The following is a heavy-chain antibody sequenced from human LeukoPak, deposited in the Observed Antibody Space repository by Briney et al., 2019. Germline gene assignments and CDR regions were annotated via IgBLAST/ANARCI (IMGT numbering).Heavy chain of an antibody. D-gene: IGHD3-10*01. CDR1: GFTFSSYS. J-gene: IGHJ4*02. CDR3: ASHYGSGSKRIDY. Sequence: GGSLRLSCAASGFTFSSYSMNWVRQAPGKGLEWVSSISSSSSYIYYADSVKGRFTISRDNAKNSLYLQMNSLRAEDTAVYYCASHYGSGSKRIDYWGQGTLVTVSS. V-gene: IGHV3-21*01. CDR2: ISSSSSYI.